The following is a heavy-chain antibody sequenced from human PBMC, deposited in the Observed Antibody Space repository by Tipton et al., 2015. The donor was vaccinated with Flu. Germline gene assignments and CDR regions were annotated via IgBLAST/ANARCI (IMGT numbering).Heavy chain of an antibody. D-gene: IGHD4-11*01. CDR1: GASISIGSYY. CDR3: ARRDYSNYVSDPKNWFDP. CDR2: IYTGGGT. J-gene: IGHJ5*02. V-gene: IGHV4-61*02. Sequence: TLSLTCTVSGASISIGSYYWTWIRQPAGKGLEWIGRIYTGGGTNYNPSLKSRVTMSVDTSKNQFSLKLRSVTAADTAVYYCARRDYSNYVSDPKNWFDPWGQGTLVTVSS.